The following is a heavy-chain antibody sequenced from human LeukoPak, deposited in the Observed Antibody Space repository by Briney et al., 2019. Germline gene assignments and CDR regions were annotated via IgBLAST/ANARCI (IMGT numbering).Heavy chain of an antibody. CDR2: ISYDGTNK. CDR3: ARDGYCSSTGCSAYFFDS. D-gene: IGHD2-2*03. V-gene: IGHV3-30-3*01. CDR1: GFTFSSYA. Sequence: GGSLRLSCAASGFTFSSYAMHWVRQAPGKGLHWVAVISYDGTNKYYADSVKGRFTIFRDNSKNTLYLQLNSLRPEDTALYYCARDGYCSSTGCSAYFFDSWGQGTLVTVSS. J-gene: IGHJ4*02.